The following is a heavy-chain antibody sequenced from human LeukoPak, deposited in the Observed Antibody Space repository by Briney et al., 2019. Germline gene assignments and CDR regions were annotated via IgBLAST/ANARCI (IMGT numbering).Heavy chain of an antibody. CDR2: LYPDDSDS. V-gene: IGHV5-51*01. CDR1: GYSFTTYW. CDR3: ARLSGRATSEY. D-gene: IGHD3-10*01. J-gene: IGHJ4*02. Sequence: GASLKISCKGFGYSFTTYWIGWVRQMPGKGLGWVGILYPDDSDSRYSPPFQGQVTISADESIRAAFLQWSSLEAPDPATFLCARLSGRATSEYWGQGTLVTVS.